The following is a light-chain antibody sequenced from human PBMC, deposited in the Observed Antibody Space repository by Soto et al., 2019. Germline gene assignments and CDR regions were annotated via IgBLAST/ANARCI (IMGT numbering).Light chain of an antibody. J-gene: IGKJ1*01. CDR2: DTS. Sequence: EIVVTQSPATLSVSPGERVTLSCRASQSVSSSLAWYQQRPGQAPRLLIYDTSTRAAGIAARFSGSGSGTEFTLTISSLQSADSSVSYCQQYVNWHPGTFGQGTKVEIK. V-gene: IGKV3-15*01. CDR1: QSVSSS. CDR3: QQYVNWHPGT.